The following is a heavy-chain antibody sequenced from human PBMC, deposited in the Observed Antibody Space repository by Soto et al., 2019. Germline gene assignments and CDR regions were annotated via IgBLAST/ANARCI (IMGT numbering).Heavy chain of an antibody. CDR1: GGSFSGYY. CDR3: ARAPAVGATTDY. J-gene: IGHJ4*02. V-gene: IGHV4-34*01. CDR2: INHSGST. D-gene: IGHD1-26*01. Sequence: QVQLQQWGAGLLKPSETLSLTCAVYGGSFSGYYWSWIRQPPGKGLEWIGEINHSGSTNYNPSLKSRVTISVDTSKNQFSLKLSSVTAADTAVYCCARAPAVGATTDYWGQGTLVTVSS.